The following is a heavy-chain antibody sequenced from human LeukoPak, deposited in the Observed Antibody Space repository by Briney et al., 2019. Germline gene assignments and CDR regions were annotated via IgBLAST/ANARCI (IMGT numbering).Heavy chain of an antibody. D-gene: IGHD3-10*01. J-gene: IGHJ5*02. CDR1: GGSFSGYY. CDR3: ARWYYGSGSFPWFDP. Sequence: SETLSLTCAVYGGSFSGYYWSWIRQPPGKGLEWIGEINHSGSTNYNPSLKSRVTISVDTSKNQFSLKLSSVTAADTAVYYCARWYYGSGSFPWFDPWGQGTLVTVSS. CDR2: INHSGST. V-gene: IGHV4-34*01.